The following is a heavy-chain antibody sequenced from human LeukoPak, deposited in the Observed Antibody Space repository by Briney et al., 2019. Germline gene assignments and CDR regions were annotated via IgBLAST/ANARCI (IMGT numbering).Heavy chain of an antibody. CDR2: INSDGSST. Sequence: QPGGSLRLSCAASGFTFSSYWMHWVRQAPGKGLVWVSRINSDGSSTSYADSVKGRFTISRDNAKNTLYLQMNSLRAEDTAVYYCARSPSSLWFGESIDYWGQGTLVTVSS. V-gene: IGHV3-74*01. CDR1: GFTFSSYW. D-gene: IGHD3-10*01. J-gene: IGHJ4*02. CDR3: ARSPSSLWFGESIDY.